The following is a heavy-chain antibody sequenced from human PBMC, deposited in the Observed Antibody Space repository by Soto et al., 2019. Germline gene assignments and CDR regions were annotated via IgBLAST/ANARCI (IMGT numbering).Heavy chain of an antibody. V-gene: IGHV4-59*01. CDR1: GCSLSGYY. Sequence: SETLSLTCTVSGCSLSGYYWSWIRQPPGKGLEWIGDLYYTGSPVHNPSFKSRVTISVDTSKNQFSLKLNSVTAADTAVYYCARDLWGYCGTDCYPLDVWGQGTTVTVSS. J-gene: IGHJ6*02. CDR3: ARDLWGYCGTDCYPLDV. CDR2: LYYTGSP. D-gene: IGHD2-21*02.